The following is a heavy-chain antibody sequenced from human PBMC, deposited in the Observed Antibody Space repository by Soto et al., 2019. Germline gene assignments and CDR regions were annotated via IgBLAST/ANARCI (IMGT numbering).Heavy chain of an antibody. CDR3: ARTYDSGELDY. J-gene: IGHJ4*02. CDR1: GGSISSGDYY. V-gene: IGHV4-30-4*01. Sequence: SETLSLTCTVSGGSISSGDYYWSWIRQPPGKGLEWIGYIYYSGSTYYNPSLKSRVTISVDTSKNQFSLKLSSVTAADTAVCYCARTYDSGELDYWDQGTLVTVSS. CDR2: IYYSGST. D-gene: IGHD3-22*01.